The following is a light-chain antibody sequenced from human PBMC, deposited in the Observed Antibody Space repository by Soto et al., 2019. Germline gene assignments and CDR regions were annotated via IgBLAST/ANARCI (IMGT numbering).Light chain of an antibody. V-gene: IGKV1-9*01. CDR1: QNINNY. CDR2: DAS. J-gene: IGKJ4*01. Sequence: DIQMTQSPSSLSASVGDRVTITCQASQNINNYLNWYQQKPGRAPKLLIYDASNLQSGVPSRFRGSGSGTEFTLTISSLQPEDFGTYYCQQVKSYPRTFGGGTKVDIK. CDR3: QQVKSYPRT.